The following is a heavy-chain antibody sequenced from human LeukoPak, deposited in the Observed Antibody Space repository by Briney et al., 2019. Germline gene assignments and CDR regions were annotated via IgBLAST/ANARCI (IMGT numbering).Heavy chain of an antibody. CDR1: GGTFISYA. V-gene: IGHV1-69*01. D-gene: IGHD5-18*01. CDR3: ARGGGYSYGYYFDY. Sequence: ASVNVSFTASGGTFISYAISWVRQAPGQGLEWMGGIIPIFGTANYAQKFQGRVTITADESTSTAYMELSSPRSEDTAVYYCARGGGYSYGYYFDYWGQGTLVTVSS. J-gene: IGHJ4*02. CDR2: IIPIFGTA.